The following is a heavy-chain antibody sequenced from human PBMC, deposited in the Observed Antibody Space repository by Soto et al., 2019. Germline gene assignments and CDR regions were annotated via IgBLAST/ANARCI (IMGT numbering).Heavy chain of an antibody. V-gene: IGHV3-23*01. CDR1: GFTFSSYS. CDR3: ARGPGRPPLRNYGMDV. CDR2: FRTGGDDATT. J-gene: IGHJ6*02. Sequence: GGSLRLSCAASGFTFSSYSMSWVRQAPGKGLEWVSGFRTGGDDATTYYADSVEGRFTISRDNSKNTLSLQMNSLRAEDTAVYYCARGPGRPPLRNYGMDVWGQGTTVTVSS.